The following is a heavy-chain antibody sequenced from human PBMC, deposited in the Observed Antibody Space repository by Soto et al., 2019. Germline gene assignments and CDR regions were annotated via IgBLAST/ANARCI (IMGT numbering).Heavy chain of an antibody. CDR3: ARGGVGYGDHAGGAV. Sequence: ASVKVSCKASGYTFTGYDINWVRQATGQGLEWMGWMNPNSGNTGYAQKFQGRVTMTRNTSISTAYMELSSLRSEDTAVYYCARGGVGYGDHAGGAVWGQGTMVTVSS. V-gene: IGHV1-8*01. CDR1: GYTFTGYD. J-gene: IGHJ3*01. D-gene: IGHD4-17*01. CDR2: MNPNSGNT.